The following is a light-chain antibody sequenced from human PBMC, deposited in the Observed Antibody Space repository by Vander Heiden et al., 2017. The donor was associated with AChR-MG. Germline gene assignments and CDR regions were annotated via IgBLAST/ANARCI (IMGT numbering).Light chain of an antibody. V-gene: IGKV1-16*02. Sequence: DIQMTQSPSSLSASVGDRVTITCRASQGINNNLAWFQQKPGKAPTSLIYHASNLQSGVPSEFSGSGSGTDFTLTISSLQPGDFATYYCQQYQSFPLTFGGGTKVEIK. CDR2: HAS. CDR1: QGINNN. J-gene: IGKJ4*01. CDR3: QQYQSFPLT.